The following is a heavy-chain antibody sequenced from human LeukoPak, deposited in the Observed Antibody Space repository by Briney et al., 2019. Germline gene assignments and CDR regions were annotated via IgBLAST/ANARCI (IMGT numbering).Heavy chain of an antibody. J-gene: IGHJ5*02. V-gene: IGHV1-46*03. CDR3: ARERDWSGRYNWFDP. CDR1: GYTFTSYG. Sequence: ASVKVSCKASGYTFTSYGISWVRQAPGQGLEWMGIINPSGGSTSYAQKFQGRVTMTRDTSTSTVYMELSSLRSEDTAVYYCARERDWSGRYNWFDPWGQGTLVTVSS. CDR2: INPSGGST. D-gene: IGHD3-3*01.